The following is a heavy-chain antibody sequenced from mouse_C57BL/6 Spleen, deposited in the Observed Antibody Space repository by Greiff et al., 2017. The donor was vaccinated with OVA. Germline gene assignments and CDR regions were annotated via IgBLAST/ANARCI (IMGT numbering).Heavy chain of an antibody. J-gene: IGHJ4*01. D-gene: IGHD1-1*01. CDR2: ISSGSSTI. CDR1: GFTFSDYG. Sequence: EVQVVEPGGGLVKPGGSLKLSCAASGFTFSDYGMHWVRQAPEKGLEWVAYISSGSSTIYYADKVKGRFTITRDNAKNTLFLQMTSLRAEDTAMYYCASPTGAMDYWGQETSVTVSS. CDR3: ASPTGAMDY. V-gene: IGHV5-17*01.